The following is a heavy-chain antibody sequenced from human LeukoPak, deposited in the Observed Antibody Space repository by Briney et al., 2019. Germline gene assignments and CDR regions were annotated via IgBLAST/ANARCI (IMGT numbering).Heavy chain of an antibody. D-gene: IGHD6-19*01. CDR3: AKAGYSSGWTRYYGMDV. V-gene: IGHV3-30*18. Sequence: GGSLRLSCASSGFTFSVYGMYWVRQPPGKGLEWVALISYDGTDKYHVDSVKGRFTISRDNSNNTLYLQMNSLRPDDTAVYYCAKAGYSSGWTRYYGMDVWGQGTTVAVSS. J-gene: IGHJ6*02. CDR2: ISYDGTDK. CDR1: GFTFSVYG.